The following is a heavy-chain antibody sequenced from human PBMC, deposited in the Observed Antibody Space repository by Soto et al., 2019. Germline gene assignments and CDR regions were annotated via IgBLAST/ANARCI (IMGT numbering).Heavy chain of an antibody. CDR3: ARGIDRRGNSNDYYYDGMDV. CDR1: GGTFSSYA. V-gene: IGHV1-69*06. D-gene: IGHD2-21*02. Sequence: QVQLVQSGAEVKKPGSSVKVSCKASGGTFSSYAISWVRQAPGQGLELMGGIIPIFGTANYAQKFQGRVTITADKSTSTAYMERSSVRSEDTAVYYCARGIDRRGNSNDYYYDGMDVWGQGTTVTVSS. J-gene: IGHJ6*02. CDR2: IIPIFGTA.